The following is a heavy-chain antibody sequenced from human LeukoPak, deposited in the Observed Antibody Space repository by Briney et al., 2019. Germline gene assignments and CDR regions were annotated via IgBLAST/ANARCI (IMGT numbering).Heavy chain of an antibody. D-gene: IGHD4-11*01. J-gene: IGHJ5*02. Sequence: GGSLRLSCAASGFTFSDYGMHWVRQAPGKGLEWVAFIRSDGVTKYYADSVKGRFTISRDNSKNTLDLQMNRLRSEDTAVYYCAKEVTTSRAWGQGTLVTVS. CDR1: GFTFSDYG. CDR2: IRSDGVTK. V-gene: IGHV3-30*02. CDR3: AKEVTTSRA.